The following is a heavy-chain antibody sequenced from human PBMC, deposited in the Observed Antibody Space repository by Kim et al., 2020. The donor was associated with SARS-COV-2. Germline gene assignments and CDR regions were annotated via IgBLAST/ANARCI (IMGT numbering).Heavy chain of an antibody. Sequence: SETLSLTCSVSGDSISRSSDYWGWIRQPPGKGLEWIGSMFYGGNTHCNPSLESRVTMSVDSPKNHFSLNLRSLTAADTALYYCARHRGPTGPDSWGQGILVVVSS. CDR2: MFYGGNT. V-gene: IGHV4-39*01. J-gene: IGHJ4*02. CDR1: GDSISRSSDY. D-gene: IGHD3-16*01. CDR3: ARHRGPTGPDS.